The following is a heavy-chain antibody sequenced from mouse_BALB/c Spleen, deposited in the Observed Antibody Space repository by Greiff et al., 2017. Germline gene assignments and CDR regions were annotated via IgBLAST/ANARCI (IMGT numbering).Heavy chain of an antibody. CDR2: ISSGGST. CDR3: ARSYYGSSSWFAY. D-gene: IGHD1-1*01. V-gene: IGHV5-6-5*01. Sequence: DVMLVESGGGLVKPGGSLKLSCAASGFTFSSYAMSWVRQTPEKRLEWVASISSGGSTYYPDSVKGRFTISRDNARNILYLQMSSLRSEDTAMYYCARSYYGSSSWFAYWGQGTLVTVSA. CDR1: GFTFSSYA. J-gene: IGHJ3*01.